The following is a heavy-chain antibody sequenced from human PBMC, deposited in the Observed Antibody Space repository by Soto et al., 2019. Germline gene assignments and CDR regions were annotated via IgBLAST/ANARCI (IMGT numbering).Heavy chain of an antibody. D-gene: IGHD1-26*01. CDR3: ARDAHTSGSYFFDY. J-gene: IGHJ4*02. CDR1: GYTFTSYA. CDR2: INAGNGNT. V-gene: IGHV1-3*01. Sequence: GASVKVSCKASGYTFTSYAMHWVRQAPGQRLEWMEWINAGNGNTKYSQKFQGRVTITRDTSASTAYMELSSLRSEDTAVYYCARDAHTSGSYFFDYWGQGTLVTVS.